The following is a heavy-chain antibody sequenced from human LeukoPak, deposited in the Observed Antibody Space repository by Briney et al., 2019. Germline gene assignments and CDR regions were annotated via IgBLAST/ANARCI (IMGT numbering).Heavy chain of an antibody. CDR1: GGSISSYY. J-gene: IGHJ6*02. D-gene: IGHD5-18*01. V-gene: IGHV4-59*08. CDR3: ARVRGYSYGSYYYYYYGMDV. Sequence: SETLSLTCTVSGGSISSYYWSWIRQPPGKGLEWIGYIYYSGSTNYNPSLKSRVTISVDTSKNQFSLKLRSVTAADTAVYYCARVRGYSYGSYYYYYYGMDVWGQGTTVTVSS. CDR2: IYYSGST.